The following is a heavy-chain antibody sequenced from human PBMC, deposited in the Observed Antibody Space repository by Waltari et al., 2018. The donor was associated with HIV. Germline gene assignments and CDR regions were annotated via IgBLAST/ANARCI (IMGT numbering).Heavy chain of an antibody. J-gene: IGHJ4*02. CDR3: ARGGGVVVGAMFDY. CDR2: DIAYNGNR. CDR1: GYTFSSYA. V-gene: IGHV1-18*01. D-gene: IGHD1-26*01. Sequence: QVQLVQSGAEVKKPGASVKVSCKASGYTFSSYAINWVRQAPGQGLEWMGVDIAYNGNRNYAQKFQGRVTMTTDKSTITAYMELRSLRSDDTAVYYCARGGGVVVGAMFDYWGQGTLVTVSS.